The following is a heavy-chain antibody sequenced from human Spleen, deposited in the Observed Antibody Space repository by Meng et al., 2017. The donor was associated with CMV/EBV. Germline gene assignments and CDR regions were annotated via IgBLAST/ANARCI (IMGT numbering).Heavy chain of an antibody. CDR2: IFYSGST. CDR3: ATETGGYNSGHNWFDP. J-gene: IGHJ5*02. Sequence: SITSSDSSWGWVRPPPGKGLEWIGNIFYSGSTYYNPSLKSRVTISLDTSKNQFSLRLSSVTAADTAVYYCATETGGYNSGHNWFDPWGQGTLVTVSS. D-gene: IGHD6-19*01. V-gene: IGHV4-39*07. CDR1: SITSSDSS.